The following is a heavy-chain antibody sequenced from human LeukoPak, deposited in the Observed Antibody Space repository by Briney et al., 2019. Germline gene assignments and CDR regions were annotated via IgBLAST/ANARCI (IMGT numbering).Heavy chain of an antibody. CDR3: ARVDNIVVVPAASYYFDY. CDR2: INWNGGST. CDR1: GFTFDDYG. V-gene: IGHV3-20*04. J-gene: IGHJ4*02. D-gene: IGHD2-2*01. Sequence: PGGSLRLSCAASGFTFDDYGMSWVRQAPGKGLGWVSGINWNGGSTGYADSVKGRFTISRDNAKNSLYLQMYSLRAEDTALYYCARVDNIVVVPAASYYFDYWGQGTLVTVSS.